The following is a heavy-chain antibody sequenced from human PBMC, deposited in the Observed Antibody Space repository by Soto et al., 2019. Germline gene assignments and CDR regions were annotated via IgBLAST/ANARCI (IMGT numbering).Heavy chain of an antibody. Sequence: QVQLVQSGAEVKKPGASVKVSCKASGYTFTGYYMHWVRQAPGQGLEWMGWINPNSGGTNYAQKFQGRVTMTRDTSISTAYMELSRLRSDDTAVYYCVIPPDSYDSSGYYYYYYYGMDVWGQGTTVTVSS. CDR2: INPNSGGT. CDR1: GYTFTGYY. J-gene: IGHJ6*02. CDR3: VIPPDSYDSSGYYYYYYYGMDV. D-gene: IGHD3-22*01. V-gene: IGHV1-2*02.